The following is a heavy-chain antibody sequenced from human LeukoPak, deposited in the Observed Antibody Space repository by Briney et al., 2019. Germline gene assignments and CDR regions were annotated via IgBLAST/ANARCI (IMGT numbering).Heavy chain of an antibody. D-gene: IGHD1-14*01. CDR2: IAYDGSRA. Sequence: GRSLRPSCAGSGFTFGGYDMHWFRQTPGKGLEWVAVIAYDGSRAFYADSVKGRFTISRDNSKNTMSVQMDDLRAEDTAVYYCTRYNNDHFDYWGQGTLVTVSS. J-gene: IGHJ4*02. CDR3: TRYNNDHFDY. V-gene: IGHV3-33*01. CDR1: GFTFGGYD.